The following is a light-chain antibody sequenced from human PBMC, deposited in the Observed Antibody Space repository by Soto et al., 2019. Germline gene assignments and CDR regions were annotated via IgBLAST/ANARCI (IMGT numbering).Light chain of an antibody. CDR3: QQTYITPQT. CDR2: TAS. Sequence: DIQMTQSPSSLYASVGDRVTITCRTSQTINNYLTWYQQKPGKAPNLLIYTASTLQSGVPSRFSGSGSGTDFTLTISSLQPEDFATYYCQQTYITPQTFGRGTKVDIK. V-gene: IGKV1-39*01. J-gene: IGKJ4*01. CDR1: QTINNY.